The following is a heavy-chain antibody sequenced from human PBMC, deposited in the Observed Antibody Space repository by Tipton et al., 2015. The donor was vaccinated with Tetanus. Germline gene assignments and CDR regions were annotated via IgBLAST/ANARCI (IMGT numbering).Heavy chain of an antibody. CDR3: ASREDTALVIAESDAPDI. D-gene: IGHD5-18*01. CDR2: ITPFNNNT. Sequence: QPVQSGAEVKKTGSSVKISCKASGYTLTYRYLHWVRQAPGQALEWMGWITPFNNNTNYAQKFQDRVSFSSDRSMSTAYMEVSSLRSADTAMYYCASREDTALVIAESDAPDIWGQGTMVTVSS. CDR1: GYTLTYRY. J-gene: IGHJ3*02. V-gene: IGHV1-45*02.